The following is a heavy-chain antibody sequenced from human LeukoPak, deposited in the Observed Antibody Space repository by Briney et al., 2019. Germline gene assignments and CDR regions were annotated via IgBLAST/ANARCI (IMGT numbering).Heavy chain of an antibody. V-gene: IGHV3-33*01. J-gene: IGHJ6*02. CDR1: GFTFSSYG. Sequence: GRSLRLSCAASGFTFSSYGMHWVRQAPGKGLEWVAVIWYDGSNKYNADSVKGRFTISRDNSKNTLYLQMNSLRAEDTAVYYCARDKITGTTGGYYYGMDVWGQGTTVTVSS. CDR2: IWYDGSNK. D-gene: IGHD1-7*01. CDR3: ARDKITGTTGGYYYGMDV.